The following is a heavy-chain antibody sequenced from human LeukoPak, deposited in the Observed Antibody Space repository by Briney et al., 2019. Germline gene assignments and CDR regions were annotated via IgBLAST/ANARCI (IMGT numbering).Heavy chain of an antibody. Sequence: GGSLRLSCAASGFTFSSYAMNWVRQAPGKGLEWVSSISANGGRTYDADSVKGRLTISRYNSKNALFLQMNRHRDEDTAVYYCAKEREYYASSGYSGFDYWGPGNPGQRLL. D-gene: IGHD3-22*01. CDR2: ISANGGRT. J-gene: IGHJ4*02. V-gene: IGHV3-23*01. CDR1: GFTFSSYA. CDR3: AKEREYYASSGYSGFDY.